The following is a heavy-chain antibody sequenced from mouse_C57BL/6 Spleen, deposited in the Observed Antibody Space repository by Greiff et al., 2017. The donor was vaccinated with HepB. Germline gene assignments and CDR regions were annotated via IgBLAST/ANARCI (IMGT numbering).Heavy chain of an antibody. CDR1: GYAFSSSW. D-gene: IGHD1-1*01. CDR2: IYPGDGDT. Sequence: QVQLQQSGPELVKPGASVKISCKASGYAFSSSWMNWVKQRPGKGLEWIGRIYPGDGDTNYNGKFKGKATLTADKSSSTAYMQLSSLTSEDSAVYFCASPHYYGSSLFDYWGQGTTLTVSS. CDR3: ASPHYYGSSLFDY. J-gene: IGHJ2*01. V-gene: IGHV1-82*01.